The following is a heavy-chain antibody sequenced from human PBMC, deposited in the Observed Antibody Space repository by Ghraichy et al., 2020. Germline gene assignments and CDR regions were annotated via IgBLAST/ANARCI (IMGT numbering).Heavy chain of an antibody. D-gene: IGHD3-3*01. V-gene: IGHV4-39*07. CDR3: SSDLRRYAFCSGYYLADTAKKQFSLKLSSVTAEDTAMYYCARDLSRYDCWSGYYRADYDYYGRDV. CDR2: VSYTGRT. J-gene: IGHJ6*02. Sequence: SETLSLTCTVSGGSISSTSYYWSWIRQPPGKGLEWIWSVSYTGRTHYNPSLKRRVPISADTSTTQFSLTLSSVPSAYTSMYYCSSDLRRYAFCSGYYLADTAKKQFSLKLSSVTAEDTAMYYCARDLSRYDCWSGYYRADYDYYGRDVWGQGTTGTVSS. CDR1: GGSISSTSYY.